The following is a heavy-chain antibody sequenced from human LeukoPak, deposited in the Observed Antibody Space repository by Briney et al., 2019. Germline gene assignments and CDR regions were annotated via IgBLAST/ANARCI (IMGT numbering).Heavy chain of an antibody. D-gene: IGHD3-22*01. Sequence: GGSLRLSCGASGFTFSRYSMNWVRQAPGKGLEWVSSISSSGSYIYYADSVKGRFTISRDNAKNSLYLQMNSLRAEDTAVYYCARDRTEDYYDSSGYYDYWGQGTLVTVSS. CDR1: GFTFSRYS. V-gene: IGHV3-21*01. CDR3: ARDRTEDYYDSSGYYDY. J-gene: IGHJ4*02. CDR2: ISSSGSYI.